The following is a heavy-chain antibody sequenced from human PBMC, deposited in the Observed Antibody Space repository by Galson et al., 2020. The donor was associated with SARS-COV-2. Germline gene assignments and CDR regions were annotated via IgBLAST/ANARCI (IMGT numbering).Heavy chain of an antibody. D-gene: IGHD3-16*01. V-gene: IGHV4-31*03. J-gene: IGHJ4*02. Sequence: TLSLTCTVTGDSVSSAGYYWSWPRQHPWKGPECIGYIQSSDSTYYNPSLESRVTISAYPSKPRFSLALSSVTAADAAGYYCARVSGDYDTEYWGQGILVIVSS. CDR1: GDSVSSAGYY. CDR2: IQSSDST. CDR3: ARVSGDYDTEY.